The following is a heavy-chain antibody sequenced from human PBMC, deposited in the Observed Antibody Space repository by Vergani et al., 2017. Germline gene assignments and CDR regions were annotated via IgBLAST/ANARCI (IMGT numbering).Heavy chain of an antibody. CDR2: ISGSGGST. CDR3: AKDPRGGGGNPIWYFDY. J-gene: IGHJ4*02. D-gene: IGHD4-23*01. Sequence: EVQLVESGGGLVQPGRSLRLSCAASGFTFDDYAMHWVRQAPGKGLEWVSAISGSGGSTYYADSVKGRFTISRDNSKNTLYLQMNSLRAEDTAVYYCAKDPRGGGGNPIWYFDYWGQGTLVTVSS. CDR1: GFTFDDYA. V-gene: IGHV3-23*04.